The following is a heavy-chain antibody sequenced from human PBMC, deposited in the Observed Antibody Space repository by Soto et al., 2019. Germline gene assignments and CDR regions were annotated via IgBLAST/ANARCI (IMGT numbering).Heavy chain of an antibody. CDR1: GFTFSSYW. D-gene: IGHD3-3*01. V-gene: IGHV3-74*01. J-gene: IGHJ4*02. CDR2: INSDGSST. CDR3: ARAPYYDFWSGSLDY. Sequence: PGGSLRLSCAASGFTFSSYWMHWVRQAPGKGLVWVSRINSDGSSTSYADFVKGRFTISRDNAKNTLYLQMNSLRAEDTAVYYCARAPYYDFWSGSLDYWGQGTLVTVS.